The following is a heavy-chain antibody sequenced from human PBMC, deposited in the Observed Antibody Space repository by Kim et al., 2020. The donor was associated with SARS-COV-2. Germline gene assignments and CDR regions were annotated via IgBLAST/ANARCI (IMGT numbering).Heavy chain of an antibody. CDR2: IKEDGSDT. Sequence: GGSLRLSCAASDFTLTNHWMTWVRQAPGKGLEWVANIKEDGSDTHYVESVRGRFTISRDNAKKSLYLQISGLIVEDTATYYCAGGRYGAGYWGQGSLGTV. CDR3: AGGRYGAGY. D-gene: IGHD4-17*01. CDR1: DFTLTNHW. V-gene: IGHV3-7*01. J-gene: IGHJ4*02.